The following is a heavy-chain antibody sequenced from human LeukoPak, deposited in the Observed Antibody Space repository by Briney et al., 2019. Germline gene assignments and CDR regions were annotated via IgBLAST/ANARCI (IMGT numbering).Heavy chain of an antibody. V-gene: IGHV3-23*01. CDR3: AKGSRPGYSYGPREYYYYMDV. D-gene: IGHD5-18*01. J-gene: IGHJ6*03. CDR2: ISGSGGST. CDR1: GFTFSSYA. Sequence: GGSLRLSCAASGFTFSSYAMSWVRQAPGKGLEWVSAISGSGGSTFYADSVKGRFTISRDNSKNTLYLQMNSLRTEDTAVYYCAKGSRPGYSYGPREYYYYMDVWGKGTTVTVSS.